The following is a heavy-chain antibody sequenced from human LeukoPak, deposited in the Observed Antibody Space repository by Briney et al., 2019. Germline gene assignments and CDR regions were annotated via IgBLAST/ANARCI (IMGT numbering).Heavy chain of an antibody. V-gene: IGHV3-30*03. D-gene: IGHD3-9*01. Sequence: GGSLRLSCADSGFTFRNYGMHWVRQAPGKGLEWVAVISYDGSNKYYADSVKGRFTISRDNAKNSLYLQMNSLRAEDTAVYYCAAGGRYYDILTGLNYYYYMDVWGKGTTVTVSS. CDR3: AAGGRYYDILTGLNYYYYMDV. CDR2: ISYDGSNK. J-gene: IGHJ6*03. CDR1: GFTFRNYG.